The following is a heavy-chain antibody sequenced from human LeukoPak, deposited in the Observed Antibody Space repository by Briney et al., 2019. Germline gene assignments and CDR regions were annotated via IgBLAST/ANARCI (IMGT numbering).Heavy chain of an antibody. CDR1: GFTLNTYS. V-gene: IGHV3-21*06. Sequence: GGSLRLSCEASGFTLNTYSMNWARQAPGKGLEWVSSIDSSGGYMFYADSVKGRFIISRDNAKDSLYLQMNSLRAEDTAVYYCAELGITMIGGVWGKGTTVTISS. CDR2: IDSSGGYM. CDR3: AELGITMIGGV. D-gene: IGHD3-10*02. J-gene: IGHJ6*04.